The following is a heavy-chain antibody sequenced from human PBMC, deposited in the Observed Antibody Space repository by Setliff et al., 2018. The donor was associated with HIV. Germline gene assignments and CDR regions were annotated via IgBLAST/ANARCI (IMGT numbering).Heavy chain of an antibody. CDR2: ISSSSSYI. CDR1: GFTFSSYS. Sequence: GGSLRLSCAASGFTFSSYSMNWVRQAPGKGLEWVSSISSSSSYIYYADSVKGRFTISRDNAKNSLYLQMNSLRAEDTAVYYCARDRPRGGGSLDAFDIWGQGTMVNVSS. J-gene: IGHJ3*02. V-gene: IGHV3-21*01. D-gene: IGHD1-26*01. CDR3: ARDRPRGGGSLDAFDI.